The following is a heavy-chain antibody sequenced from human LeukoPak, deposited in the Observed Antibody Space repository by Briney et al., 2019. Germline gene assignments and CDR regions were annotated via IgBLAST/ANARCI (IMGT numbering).Heavy chain of an antibody. V-gene: IGHV4-34*01. J-gene: IGHJ6*03. CDR3: ARDRHRYCSGGSCSDYCMDV. CDR2: INHSGST. D-gene: IGHD2-15*01. CDR1: GGSFSGYY. Sequence: PSETLSLTCAVYGGSFSGYYWSWIRQPPGKGLEWIGEINHSGSTNYNPSLKSRVTISVDASKNQFSLKLSSVTAADTAVYYCARDRHRYCSGGSCSDYCMDVWGKGTTVTVSS.